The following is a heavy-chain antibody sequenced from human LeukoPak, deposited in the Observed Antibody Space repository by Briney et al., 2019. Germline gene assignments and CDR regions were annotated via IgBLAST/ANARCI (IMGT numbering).Heavy chain of an antibody. CDR2: IKTDGSEK. Sequence: GGSPRLSCEGSGFTFSNYWMGWVRQAPGKGLQWVANIKTDGSEKYYVDSVKGRFTISRDNAKNSLYLQMNSLRAEDTAVYYCAREDILTMYNWFDPWGQGTLVTVSS. D-gene: IGHD3-9*01. J-gene: IGHJ5*02. V-gene: IGHV3-7*01. CDR3: AREDILTMYNWFDP. CDR1: GFTFSNYW.